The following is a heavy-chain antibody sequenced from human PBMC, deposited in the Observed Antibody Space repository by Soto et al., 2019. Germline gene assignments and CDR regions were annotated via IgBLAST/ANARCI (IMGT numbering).Heavy chain of an antibody. CDR2: ISWDGGST. V-gene: IGHV3-43*01. J-gene: IGHJ6*02. CDR3: AKALSRGISDYYDRGGYGMDV. CDR1: GFTFDDYT. Sequence: GGSLRLSCAASGFTFDDYTMHWVRQAPGKGLEWVSLISWDGGSTYYADSVKGRFTISRDNSKNSLYLQMNSLRTEDTALYYCAKALSRGISDYYDRGGYGMDVWGQGTTVTVSS. D-gene: IGHD3-22*01.